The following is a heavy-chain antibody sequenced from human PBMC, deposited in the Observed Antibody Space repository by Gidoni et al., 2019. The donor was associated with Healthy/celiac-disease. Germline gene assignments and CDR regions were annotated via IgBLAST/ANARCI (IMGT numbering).Heavy chain of an antibody. Sequence: QVQLQQWGAGLLKPSETLSLTCAVYGGSFSGYYWSWIRQPPGKGLEWIGEINHSGSTNYNPSLKSRVTISVDTSKNQFSLKLSSVTAADTAVYYCARGFGVSSSPLGYWGQGTLVTVSS. CDR2: INHSGST. CDR3: ARGFGVSSSPLGY. D-gene: IGHD6-6*01. V-gene: IGHV4-34*01. J-gene: IGHJ4*02. CDR1: GGSFSGYY.